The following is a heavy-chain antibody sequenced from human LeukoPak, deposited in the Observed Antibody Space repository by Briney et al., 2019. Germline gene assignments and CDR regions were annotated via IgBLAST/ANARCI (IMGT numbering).Heavy chain of an antibody. Sequence: GGSLRLSCAASGFTFSSNDMNWVRQAPGKGLEWVSCISSSGSTISYADSVKGRFTITRDNAKNSLYLQMNSLRAEDTAVYYCARVGYDFWSGYYTYYYYGMDVWGQGTTVTVSS. J-gene: IGHJ6*02. V-gene: IGHV3-48*03. CDR2: ISSSGSTI. D-gene: IGHD3-3*01. CDR3: ARVGYDFWSGYYTYYYYGMDV. CDR1: GFTFSSND.